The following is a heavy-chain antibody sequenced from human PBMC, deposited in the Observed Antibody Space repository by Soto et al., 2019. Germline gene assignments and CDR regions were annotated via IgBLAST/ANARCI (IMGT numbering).Heavy chain of an antibody. V-gene: IGHV1-3*01. CDR2: INAGNGNT. Sequence: ASVDVCCKARGDTYTSYASHWVRQAPGQRLEWMGWINAGNGNTKYSQKFQGRVTITRDTSASTAYMELSSLRSEDTAVYYCARDVGAPGDWGQGTLVTVSS. J-gene: IGHJ4*02. CDR1: GDTYTSYA. CDR3: ARDVGAPGD. D-gene: IGHD1-26*01.